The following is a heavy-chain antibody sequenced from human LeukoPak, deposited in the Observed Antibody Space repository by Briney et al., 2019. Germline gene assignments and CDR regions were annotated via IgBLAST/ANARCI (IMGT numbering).Heavy chain of an antibody. CDR2: INPDKGAT. J-gene: IGHJ4*02. V-gene: IGHV1-2*02. CDR3: SSWDCSSGSCYTNMNFDH. Sequence: ASVTVSFKASGYTFDGYYIHWVRRAPGQGLEWLGWINPDKGATKTAQKFRDRVIMTTDKSLATAYMEVTNLTSDDTAVYTRSSWDCSSGSCYTNMNFDHWGQGSLVTVSS. D-gene: IGHD2-15*01. CDR1: GYTFDGYY.